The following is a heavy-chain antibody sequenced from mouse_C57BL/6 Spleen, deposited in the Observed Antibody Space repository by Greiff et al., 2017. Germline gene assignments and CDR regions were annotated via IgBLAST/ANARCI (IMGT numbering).Heavy chain of an antibody. J-gene: IGHJ2*01. CDR1: GYTFTSYT. CDR2: INPSSGYT. Sequence: QVQLQQSGAELARPGASVKMSCKASGYTFTSYTMHWVKQRPGQGLEWIGYINPSSGYTKYNQKFKDKATLTADKSSSTAYMQLSSLTSEDSAVYYCARSERLRDFDYWGQGTTLTVSS. V-gene: IGHV1-4*01. D-gene: IGHD2-4*01. CDR3: ARSERLRDFDY.